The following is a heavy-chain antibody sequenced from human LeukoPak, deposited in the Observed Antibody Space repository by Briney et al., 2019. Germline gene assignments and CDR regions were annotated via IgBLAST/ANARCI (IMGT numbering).Heavy chain of an antibody. Sequence: ASVKVSRKTSGFTFTGYYFHWMRQAPGQGLEWMGWISAYNGNTNYAQKLQGRVTMTTDTSTSTAYMELRSLRSDDTAVYYCARAGLRFLADFDYWGQGTLVTVSS. J-gene: IGHJ4*02. D-gene: IGHD3-3*01. CDR3: ARAGLRFLADFDY. V-gene: IGHV1-18*04. CDR2: ISAYNGNT. CDR1: GFTFTGYY.